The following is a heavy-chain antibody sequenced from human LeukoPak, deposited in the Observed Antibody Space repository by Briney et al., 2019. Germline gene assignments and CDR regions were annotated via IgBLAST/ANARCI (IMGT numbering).Heavy chain of an antibody. D-gene: IGHD5-18*01. J-gene: IGHJ4*02. CDR3: GNPDTAMVTSNYYFDY. V-gene: IGHV3-53*01. Sequence: PGGSLRLSCTASGFTFGDYAMSWVRQAPGKGLEWVSVIYSGGSTYYTDSVKGRFSISRANSKNTVYLQMNSLRAEDTAVYYCGNPDTAMVTSNYYFDYWGQGTLVTVSS. CDR1: GFTFGDYA. CDR2: IYSGGST.